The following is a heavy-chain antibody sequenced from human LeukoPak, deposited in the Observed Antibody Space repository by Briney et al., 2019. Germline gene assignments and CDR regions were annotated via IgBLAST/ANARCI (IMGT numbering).Heavy chain of an antibody. J-gene: IGHJ5*02. V-gene: IGHV3-7*05. CDR3: ARDQSYYDSSGYYHWFDP. D-gene: IGHD3-22*01. Sequence: GGSLRLSCAASGFTFSSYWMSWVRQAPGKGLEWVANIKQDGREKYYVDSLKGRFTISRDNAKSSLYLKMNTLRAEDTAVYYCARDQSYYDSSGYYHWFDPWGQGTLVTVSS. CDR1: GFTFSSYW. CDR2: IKQDGREK.